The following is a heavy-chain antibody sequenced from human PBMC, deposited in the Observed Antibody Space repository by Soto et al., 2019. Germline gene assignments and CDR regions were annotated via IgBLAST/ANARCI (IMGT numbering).Heavy chain of an antibody. CDR1: GFTFDDYA. CDR2: ISWNSGSI. V-gene: IGHV3-9*01. J-gene: IGHJ4*02. CDR3: AKDRQWELHVLDY. Sequence: EVQLVESGGGLVQPGRSLRLSCAASGFTFDDYAMHWVRQAPGKGLEWVSGISWNSGSIGYVDSVKGRFTISRDNAKNSLYLQMNSLRAEDTALYYCAKDRQWELHVLDYWGQGTLVTVSS. D-gene: IGHD1-26*01.